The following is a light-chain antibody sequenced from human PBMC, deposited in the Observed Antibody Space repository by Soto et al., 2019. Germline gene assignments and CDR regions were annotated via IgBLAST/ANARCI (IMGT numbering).Light chain of an antibody. Sequence: QSVLTQPRSVSGSPGQSVAISCTGTSSDVGGYNYVSWYQQHPGKAPKVMIYDVDKRPSGVPDRFSGSKSGNTASLTISDLQAEDEADYYCTLYTSSSIVVFGAGTK. CDR3: TLYTSSSIVV. J-gene: IGLJ2*01. CDR2: DVD. CDR1: SSDVGGYNY. V-gene: IGLV2-11*01.